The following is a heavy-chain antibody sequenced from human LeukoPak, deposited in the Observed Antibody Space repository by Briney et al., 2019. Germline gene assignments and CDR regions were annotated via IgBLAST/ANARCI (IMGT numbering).Heavy chain of an antibody. CDR2: IYYSGST. D-gene: IGHD5-18*01. V-gene: IGHV4-39*07. Sequence: PSETLSLTCTVSGGSISSSSYYWGWIRQPPGKGLEWIGSIYYSGSTYYNPSLKSRVTISVDTSKNQFSLKLSSVTAADTAVYSCAREWIQLWLRRGSFDYWGQGTLVTVSS. CDR3: AREWIQLWLRRGSFDY. CDR1: GGSISSSSYY. J-gene: IGHJ4*02.